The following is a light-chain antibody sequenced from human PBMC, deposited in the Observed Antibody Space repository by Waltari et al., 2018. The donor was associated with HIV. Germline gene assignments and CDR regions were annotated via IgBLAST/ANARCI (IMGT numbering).Light chain of an antibody. J-gene: IGLJ2*01. Sequence: QSVLTQPPSASGSPGQSVTISCTGTSSDVGGYKYVSWYQQHPGKAPKLMIYEVNKRPSGFPDRFFGSKSGNTASLTVSGLQAEDEADYYCSSYADNNSVLFGGGTKVTVL. CDR2: EVN. V-gene: IGLV2-8*01. CDR3: SSYADNNSVL. CDR1: SSDVGGYKY.